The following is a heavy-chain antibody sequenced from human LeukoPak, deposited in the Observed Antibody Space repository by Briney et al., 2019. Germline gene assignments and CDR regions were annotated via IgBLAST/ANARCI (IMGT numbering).Heavy chain of an antibody. Sequence: SETLSLTCAVYGGSFSGYYWSWIRQPPGKGLEWIGEINHSGSTNYNPSLKSRVTISVDTSKNQFSLKLSSVTAADTAVYYCASWGVTMFGVVIDYWGQGTLVTVSS. D-gene: IGHD3-3*01. CDR1: GGSFSGYY. CDR3: ASWGVTMFGVVIDY. V-gene: IGHV4-34*01. J-gene: IGHJ4*02. CDR2: INHSGST.